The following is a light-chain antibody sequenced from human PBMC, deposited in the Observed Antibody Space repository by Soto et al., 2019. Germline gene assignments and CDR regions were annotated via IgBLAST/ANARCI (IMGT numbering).Light chain of an antibody. CDR1: QSVKNN. CDR3: QQYNNWPPMFT. V-gene: IGKV3-15*01. J-gene: IGKJ3*01. CDR2: AAS. Sequence: EIVMTQSPATLSVSPGERATLSCRASQSVKNNLAWYQQKPGQATRLLIYAASTRAAGVPARFTGSGSGTEFTLTISRLQSEDIAIYYCQQYNNWPPMFTFGPGTKVHIK.